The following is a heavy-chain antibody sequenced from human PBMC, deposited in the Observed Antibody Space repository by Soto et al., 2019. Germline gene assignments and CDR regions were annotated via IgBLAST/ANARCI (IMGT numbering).Heavy chain of an antibody. CDR2: ISSSSSTI. CDR1: GFTFNSYS. CDR3: ARAGYYGSGILL. J-gene: IGHJ4*02. V-gene: IGHV3-48*02. D-gene: IGHD3-10*01. Sequence: EVQLVESGGGLVQPGGSRRLSCAASGFTFNSYSMNWLGQAPGKGLEWVSYISSSSSTIYYADSVKGRFTISRDNAKNSLYLQMNSLRDEDTAVYYCARAGYYGSGILLWGQGTLVTVSS.